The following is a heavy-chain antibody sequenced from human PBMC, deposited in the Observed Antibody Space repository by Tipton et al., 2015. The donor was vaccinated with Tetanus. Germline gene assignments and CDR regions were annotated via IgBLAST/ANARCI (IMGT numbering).Heavy chain of an antibody. Sequence: VQLVQSGAEVKKPGESLKISCKSSGYSFTTYWIGWVRQMPGKGLEWMGIIYPGDSDTRYSPSFQGQVTISADKSINTTYLQWTSLTPSDAAIYYCTRAPGDRPLLLRGVDYWGQGTLVTVSS. CDR1: GYSFTTYW. CDR2: IYPGDSDT. J-gene: IGHJ4*02. D-gene: IGHD3-10*01. CDR3: TRAPGDRPLLLRGVDY. V-gene: IGHV5-51*01.